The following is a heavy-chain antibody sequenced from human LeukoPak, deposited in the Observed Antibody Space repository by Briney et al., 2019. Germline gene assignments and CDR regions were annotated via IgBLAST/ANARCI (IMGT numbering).Heavy chain of an antibody. V-gene: IGHV3-74*01. CDR1: GFTFSNYW. CDR2: INSDGSST. Sequence: GGSLRLSCAASGFTFSNYWMHWVRQAPGKGLVWVSRINSDGSSTSYADSVKGRFTISRDNAKNTLYLQMNSLRAEDTAVCYCTRGVGGSRYFDYWGQGTLVTVSS. J-gene: IGHJ4*02. D-gene: IGHD2-15*01. CDR3: TRGVGGSRYFDY.